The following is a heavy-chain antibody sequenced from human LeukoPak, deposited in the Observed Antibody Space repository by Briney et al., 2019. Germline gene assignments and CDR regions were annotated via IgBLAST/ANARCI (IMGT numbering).Heavy chain of an antibody. CDR2: INPNSGGT. V-gene: IGHV1-2*02. Sequence: ASVKVSCEASGYTFTGYYMHWVRQAPGQGLEWMGWINPNSGGTNYAQKFQGRVTMTRDTSISTAYMELSRLRSDDTAVYYCARDKQQPVPENWFDPWGQGTLVTVSS. D-gene: IGHD6-13*01. J-gene: IGHJ5*02. CDR3: ARDKQQPVPENWFDP. CDR1: GYTFTGYY.